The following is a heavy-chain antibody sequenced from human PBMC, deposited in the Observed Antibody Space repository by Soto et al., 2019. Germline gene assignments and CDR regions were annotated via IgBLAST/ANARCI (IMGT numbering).Heavy chain of an antibody. CDR3: ARSLYLRWELPHNAGIDI. D-gene: IGHD1-26*01. V-gene: IGHV1-18*04. CDR2: ISAYNGNT. Sequence: QVQLVQSGAEVKKPGASVKVSCKASGYTFTSYGISWVRQAAGQGLEWMGWISAYNGNTNYAQKLQGRVTMTTDTSTSTAYMELRSLRSDDTAVYYCARSLYLRWELPHNAGIDIWGQGTMVTVSS. CDR1: GYTFTSYG. J-gene: IGHJ3*02.